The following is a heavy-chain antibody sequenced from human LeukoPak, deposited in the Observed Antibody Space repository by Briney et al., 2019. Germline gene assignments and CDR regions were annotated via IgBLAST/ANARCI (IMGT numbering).Heavy chain of an antibody. CDR1: GGSISSYY. V-gene: IGHV4-59*12. D-gene: IGHD2-21*02. CDR3: ARVVPVVVTAPSYWYFDL. J-gene: IGHJ2*01. Sequence: SETLSLTCTVSGGSISSYYWSWIRQPPGKGLEWIGYIYYSGSTNYNPSLKSRVTISVDTSKNQFSLKLSSVTAADTAVYYCARVVPVVVTAPSYWYFDLWGRGTLVTVSS. CDR2: IYYSGST.